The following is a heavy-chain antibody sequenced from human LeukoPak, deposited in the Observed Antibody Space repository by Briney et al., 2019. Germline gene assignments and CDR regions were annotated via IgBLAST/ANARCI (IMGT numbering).Heavy chain of an antibody. Sequence: SETLSLTCTVSGGSINSYYWNWIRQPAGKGLEWIGHIFSSGSTNHNPSLKSRVTMSVDTSKNQFSLKLSSVTAADTAVYYCARDFGSRDDAFDIWGQGKMVTPSA. J-gene: IGHJ3*02. CDR3: ARDFGSRDDAFDI. CDR1: GGSINSYY. CDR2: IFSSGST. V-gene: IGHV4-4*07. D-gene: IGHD1-26*01.